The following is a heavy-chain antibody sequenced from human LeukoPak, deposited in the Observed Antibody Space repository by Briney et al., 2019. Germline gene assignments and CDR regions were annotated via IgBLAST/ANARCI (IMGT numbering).Heavy chain of an antibody. V-gene: IGHV1-69*05. CDR1: GGTFSSYA. D-gene: IGHD6-19*01. Sequence: AASVKVSCKASGGTFSSYAISWVRQAPGQGLEWMGGIIPIFGTANYAQKFQGRVTITTDESTSTAYMELSSLRSEDTAVYYCARDGGYSSSPAFDYWGQGTLVTVSS. CDR3: ARDGGYSSSPAFDY. J-gene: IGHJ4*02. CDR2: IIPIFGTA.